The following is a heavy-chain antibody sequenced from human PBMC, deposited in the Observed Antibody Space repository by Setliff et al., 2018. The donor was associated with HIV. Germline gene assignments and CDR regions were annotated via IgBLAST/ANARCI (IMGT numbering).Heavy chain of an antibody. Sequence: LRLSCGASGFTFSTHAMHWVRQAPGKALEWVAYIWYDGSNKYYADSVKGRFAISRDNAKNSLYLQMNSLRAEDTAVYYCARYGGNRFDYWGQGALVTVS. CDR3: ARYGGNRFDY. J-gene: IGHJ4*02. CDR2: IWYDGSNK. CDR1: GFTFSTHA. V-gene: IGHV3-33*03. D-gene: IGHD4-17*01.